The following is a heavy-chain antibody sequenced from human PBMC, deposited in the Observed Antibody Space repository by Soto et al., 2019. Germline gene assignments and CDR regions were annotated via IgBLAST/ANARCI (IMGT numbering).Heavy chain of an antibody. V-gene: IGHV4-59*01. Sequence: QVQLQESGPGLVKPSETLSLTCTVSSGSISDYYWSWIRQPPGKGLEWIGYIYYSGSTNYSPSLKGRVTISVDTSKNQFSLKLSSVTAADTAVYYCARLKEDYYDYYGMDVWGPGTTVTVSS. CDR2: IYYSGST. CDR1: SGSISDYY. J-gene: IGHJ6*01. CDR3: ARLKEDYYDYYGMDV.